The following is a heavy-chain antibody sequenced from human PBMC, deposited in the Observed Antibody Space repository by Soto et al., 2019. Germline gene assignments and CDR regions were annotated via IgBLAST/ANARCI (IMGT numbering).Heavy chain of an antibody. CDR3: AKGFNWHCVDS. J-gene: IGHJ4*02. Sequence: PGGSLRLSCEASGFTVSNTYMRWIRQALGRGLEWVSIIYGGGRTYYTDSVKGRFTISKDNSRNTVYLQMNSLRAEDTALYYCAKGFNWHCVDSWVQGALVTVSS. CDR1: GFTVSNTY. D-gene: IGHD1-7*01. V-gene: IGHV3-53*01. CDR2: IYGGGRT.